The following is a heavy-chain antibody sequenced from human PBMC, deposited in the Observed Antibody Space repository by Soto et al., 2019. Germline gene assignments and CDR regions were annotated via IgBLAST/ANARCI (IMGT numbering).Heavy chain of an antibody. CDR1: GFTFSSYA. CDR2: ISGSGGST. J-gene: IGHJ4*02. CDR3: AKPTDHYYGSAHGRFDY. V-gene: IGHV3-23*01. D-gene: IGHD3-10*01. Sequence: EVQLLESGGGLVQPGGSLRLSCAASGFTFSSYAMSWVRQAPGKGLEWVSAISGSGGSTYYADFVKGRFTISRDNSKNTLYLQMNSLRAEDTAVYYCAKPTDHYYGSAHGRFDYWGQGTLVTVSS.